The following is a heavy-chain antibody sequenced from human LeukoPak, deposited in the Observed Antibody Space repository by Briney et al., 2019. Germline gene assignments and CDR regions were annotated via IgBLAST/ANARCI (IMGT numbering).Heavy chain of an antibody. D-gene: IGHD6-19*01. Sequence: GGSLRLSCAASGFTFSKYWMLWVRQAPGKGLGSVSQINTDGTVTTYADSVKGRFTVSRDNADNTMFLQMNSVRDEDTAVYYCATKQWLAPPPDSWGQGTPVTVSS. V-gene: IGHV3-74*01. J-gene: IGHJ4*02. CDR3: ATKQWLAPPPDS. CDR2: INTDGTVT. CDR1: GFTFSKYW.